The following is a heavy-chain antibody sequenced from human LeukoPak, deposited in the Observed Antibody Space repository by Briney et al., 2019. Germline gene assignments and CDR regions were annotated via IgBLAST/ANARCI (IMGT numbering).Heavy chain of an antibody. V-gene: IGHV3-21*01. CDR3: AREVYDVYNWFDP. Sequence: GGSLRLSCAASGFTFSSYSMNWVRQAPGKGLEWVSSISSSSSYIYYADSVKGRFTISRDNAKNSLYLQMNSLRAEDTAAYYCAREVYDVYNWFDPWGQGTLVTVSS. J-gene: IGHJ5*02. CDR2: ISSSSSYI. D-gene: IGHD3-3*01. CDR1: GFTFSSYS.